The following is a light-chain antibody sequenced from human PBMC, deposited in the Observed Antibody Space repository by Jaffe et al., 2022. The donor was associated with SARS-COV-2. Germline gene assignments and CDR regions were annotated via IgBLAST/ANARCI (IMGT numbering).Light chain of an antibody. CDR3: QQYYGTPHT. Sequence: DIVMTQSPDSLAVSLGERATINCKSSQSVLYSSNNQNYLAWYQQKPGQPPKLLIYWASTRESGVPDRFSGSGSGTDFTLTIGSLQAEDVAVYYCQQYYGTPHTFGQGTKLQIK. CDR2: WAS. J-gene: IGKJ2*01. V-gene: IGKV4-1*01. CDR1: QSVLYSSNNQNY.